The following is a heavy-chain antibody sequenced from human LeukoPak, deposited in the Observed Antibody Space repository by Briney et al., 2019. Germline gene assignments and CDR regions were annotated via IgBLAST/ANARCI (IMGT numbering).Heavy chain of an antibody. CDR3: AKAHYSESSGFYSRPYYYYYVMDV. CDR1: GFTFSSSA. Sequence: GGPLRLPCKAFGFTFSSSATRWVRRSPGKGLGWVSGISTKAGSTSYVDSVKGPLTISRDSPRNMLYMEMNSLRAEDTAVYYWAKAHYSESSGFYSRPYYYYYVMDVWGQGTTVTVSS. D-gene: IGHD3-22*01. CDR2: ISTKAGST. V-gene: IGHV3-23*01. J-gene: IGHJ6*02.